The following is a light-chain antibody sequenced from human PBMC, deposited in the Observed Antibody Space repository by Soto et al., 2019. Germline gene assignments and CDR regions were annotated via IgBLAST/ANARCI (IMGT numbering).Light chain of an antibody. CDR1: QSISSY. V-gene: IGKV1-39*01. CDR2: AAS. CDR3: QQSYSTPRT. Sequence: DIQMTQSPSSLSASVGDRVTITCRASQSISSYLNGYQQKPGKAPKLLIYAASSLQSEVPSRFNGSGSGTDFTLTIGSLQPEDFATYYCQQSYSTPRTFGQGTKLEIK. J-gene: IGKJ2*01.